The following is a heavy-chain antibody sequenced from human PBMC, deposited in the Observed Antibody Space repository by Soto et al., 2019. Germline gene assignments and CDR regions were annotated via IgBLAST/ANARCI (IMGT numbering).Heavy chain of an antibody. CDR1: GFTVSSNY. D-gene: IGHD6-19*01. J-gene: IGHJ3*02. Sequence: GGSLRLSCAASGFTVSSNYMSWVRQAPGKGLEWVSVIYSGGSTYYADSVKGRFTISRDNSKNTLYLQMNSLRAEDTAVYYCAREGAVAGPFYAFDIWGQGTMVTVSS. CDR2: IYSGGST. CDR3: AREGAVAGPFYAFDI. V-gene: IGHV3-66*01.